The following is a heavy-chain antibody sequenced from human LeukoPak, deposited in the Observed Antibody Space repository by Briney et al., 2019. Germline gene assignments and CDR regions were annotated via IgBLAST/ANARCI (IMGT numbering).Heavy chain of an antibody. V-gene: IGHV4-61*10. CDR1: GGSINSGDYY. CDR3: ARGYGGSPY. Sequence: PSETLSLTCTVSGGSINSGDYYWTWIRQPAGKGLEWIGYIYYSGTTSYNASLKSRVTMSVDTSKNQFSLKLSSVTAADTAVYYCARGYGGSPYWGQGTLVTVSS. D-gene: IGHD1-26*01. J-gene: IGHJ4*02. CDR2: IYYSGTT.